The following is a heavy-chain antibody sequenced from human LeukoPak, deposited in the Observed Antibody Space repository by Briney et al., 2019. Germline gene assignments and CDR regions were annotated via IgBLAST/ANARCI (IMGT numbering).Heavy chain of an antibody. V-gene: IGHV4-39*07. D-gene: IGHD3-3*01. J-gene: IGHJ6*03. CDR3: ARAGWGGYPYYYYFMDA. CDR1: GGSISSSRYY. Sequence: SETLSLTCTVSGGSISSSRYYGAWIRQPPGEGLEGIGSIYYSGSTYYNPSLKSRVTISVDTSKNQVSLKLTSVPAADTAVFYCARAGWGGYPYYYYFMDAWGNGTTVTISS. CDR2: IYYSGST.